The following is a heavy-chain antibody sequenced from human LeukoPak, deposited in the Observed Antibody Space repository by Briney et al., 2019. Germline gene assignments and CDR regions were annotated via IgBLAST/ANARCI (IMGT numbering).Heavy chain of an antibody. CDR3: ARAHCSGGSCYPYYFDY. Sequence: GGSLRLSCAASGFTVSSNYMSWVRQAPGKGLEWVSVIYSGGSTYYADSVKGRFTISRDNSKNTLYLQMNSLRAEDTAVYYCARAHCSGGSCYPYYFDYWGQGTLATVSS. V-gene: IGHV3-66*01. J-gene: IGHJ4*02. D-gene: IGHD2-15*01. CDR1: GFTVSSNY. CDR2: IYSGGST.